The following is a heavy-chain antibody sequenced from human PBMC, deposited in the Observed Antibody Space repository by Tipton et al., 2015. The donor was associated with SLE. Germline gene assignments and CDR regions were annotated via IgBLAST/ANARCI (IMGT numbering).Heavy chain of an antibody. J-gene: IGHJ4*02. CDR3: ARDFDSYGGY. D-gene: IGHD5-18*01. CDR1: GFTFSSYA. Sequence: SLRLSCAASGFTFSSYAMSWVRQAPGKGLEGVSAISGSGGSTYYADSVKGRFTISRDNSKNSLYLQMNSLRAEDTAVYYCARDFDSYGGYWGQGTLVTVSS. CDR2: ISGSGGST. V-gene: IGHV3-23*01.